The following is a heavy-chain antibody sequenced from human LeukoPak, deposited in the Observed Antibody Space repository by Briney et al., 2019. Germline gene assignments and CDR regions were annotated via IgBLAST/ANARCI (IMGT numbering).Heavy chain of an antibody. CDR2: IYSDGTT. CDR3: AKDAQPDYDILTGPPTLFDP. J-gene: IGHJ5*02. CDR1: GFTVSNNY. V-gene: IGHV3-53*05. Sequence: GGSLRLSCAASGFTVSNNYMSWVRQAPGKKLEWVSDIYSDGTTFYADSVKGRFTISRDNSKNTLYLQMNSLRAEDTAVYYCAKDAQPDYDILTGPPTLFDPWGQGTLVTVSS. D-gene: IGHD3-9*01.